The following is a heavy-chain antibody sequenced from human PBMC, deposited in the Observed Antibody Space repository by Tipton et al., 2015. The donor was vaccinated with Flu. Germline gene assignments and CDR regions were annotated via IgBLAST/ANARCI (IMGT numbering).Heavy chain of an antibody. CDR2: ISGSTI. V-gene: IGHV3-69-1*02. CDR1: GFTFSSYA. CDR3: ARDNPGYYYYGMDV. J-gene: IGHJ6*02. Sequence: SLRLSCAASGFTFSSYAMSWVRQAPGKGLEWVSAISGSTIYYADSVKGRFTISRDNAKNSLYLQMNSLRAEDTAVYYCARDNPGYYYYGMDVWGQGTTVTVSS.